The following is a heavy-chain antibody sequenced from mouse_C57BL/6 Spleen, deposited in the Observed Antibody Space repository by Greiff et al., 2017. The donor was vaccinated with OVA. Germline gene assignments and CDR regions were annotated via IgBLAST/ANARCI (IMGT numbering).Heavy chain of an antibody. V-gene: IGHV5-9*01. J-gene: IGHJ2*01. CDR1: GFTFSSYT. Sequence: EVKLMESGGGLVKPGGSLKLSCAASGFTFSSYTMSWVRQTPEKRLEWVATISGGGGNTYYPDSVKGRFTISRDNAKNTLYLQMSSLRSEDTALYYCARNYSGSYYFDYWGQGPTLTVSS. D-gene: IGHD1-1*01. CDR3: ARNYSGSYYFDY. CDR2: ISGGGGNT.